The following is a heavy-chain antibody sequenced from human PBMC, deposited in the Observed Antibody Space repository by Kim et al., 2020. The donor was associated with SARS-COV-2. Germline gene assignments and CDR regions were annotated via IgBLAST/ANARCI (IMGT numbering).Heavy chain of an antibody. D-gene: IGHD6-19*01. J-gene: IGHJ4*02. CDR3: ARQRGYSSGNSFDS. Sequence: PPLKGRVTMSVDTSKNQFSLKLSSVTAADTAVYYCARQRGYSSGNSFDSWGQGTLVTVSS. V-gene: IGHV4-34*01.